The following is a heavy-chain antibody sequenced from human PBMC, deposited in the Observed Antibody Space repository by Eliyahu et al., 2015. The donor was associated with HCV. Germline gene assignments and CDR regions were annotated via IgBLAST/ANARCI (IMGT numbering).Heavy chain of an antibody. CDR2: IYWDDDK. CDR3: AHRRALDYGGNPFDY. V-gene: IGHV2-5*02. Sequence: QITLKESGPTLVKPTQTLTLTCTFSGFSLSTSGVGVGWIRQPPGKALEWLALIYWDDDKRYSPSLKSRLTITKDTSKNQVVLTMTNMDPVDTATYYCAHRRALDYGGNPFDYWGQGTLVTVSS. D-gene: IGHD4-23*01. CDR1: GFSLSTSGVG. J-gene: IGHJ4*02.